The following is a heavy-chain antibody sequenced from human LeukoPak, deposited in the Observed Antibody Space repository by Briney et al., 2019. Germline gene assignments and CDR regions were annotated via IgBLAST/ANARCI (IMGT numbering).Heavy chain of an antibody. Sequence: SVKVSCKASGGTFSSYAISWVRQAPGQGLEWMGRIIPILGIANYAQKFQGRVTITADKSTSTAYMELSSLRSEDTAVYYCARIDTGNDILTGSDNFDYWGQGTLVTVSS. CDR1: GGTFSSYA. D-gene: IGHD3-9*01. CDR2: IIPILGIA. V-gene: IGHV1-69*04. J-gene: IGHJ4*02. CDR3: ARIDTGNDILTGSDNFDY.